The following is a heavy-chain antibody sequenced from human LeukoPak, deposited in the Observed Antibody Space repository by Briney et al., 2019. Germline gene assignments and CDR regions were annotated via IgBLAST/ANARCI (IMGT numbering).Heavy chain of an antibody. CDR1: GYTFTDYY. J-gene: IGHJ5*02. CDR3: ATYSGEGWFDP. CDR2: VDPEDGET. V-gene: IGHV1-69-2*01. Sequence: ASVKVSCKVSGYTFTDYYMHWVQQAPGKGLEWMGLVDPEDGETIYAEKFQGRVTITADTSTDTAYMELSSLRSEDTAVYYCATYSGEGWFDPWGQGTPVTVSS. D-gene: IGHD6-19*01.